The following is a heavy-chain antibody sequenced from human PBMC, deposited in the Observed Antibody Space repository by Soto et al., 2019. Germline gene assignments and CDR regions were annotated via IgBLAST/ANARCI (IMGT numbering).Heavy chain of an antibody. J-gene: IGHJ3*02. V-gene: IGHV4-59*08. D-gene: IGHD2-15*01. CDR1: GGSISSYY. Sequence: SETLSLTCTVSGGSISSYYWSWNRQPPGKGLEWIGYIYYSGSTNYNPSLKSRVTISVDTSKNQFSLKLSSVTAADTAVYYCALAQIGYCSGGSCFFHFDIWGQGTMVTVSS. CDR3: ALAQIGYCSGGSCFFHFDI. CDR2: IYYSGST.